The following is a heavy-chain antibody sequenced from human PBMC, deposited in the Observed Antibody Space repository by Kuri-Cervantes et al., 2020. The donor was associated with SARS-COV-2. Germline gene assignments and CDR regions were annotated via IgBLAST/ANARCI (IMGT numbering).Heavy chain of an antibody. CDR2: INAGNGNT. CDR3: AREGRVLLWFGDTRGWFDP. D-gene: IGHD3-10*01. CDR1: GYTFTSYA. V-gene: IGHV1-3*01. Sequence: SVKVSCKASGYTFTSYAMHWVRQAPGQRLEWMGWINAGNGNTKYSQKFQGRVTITRDTSASTAYMELSSLRSEDTAVYYCAREGRVLLWFGDTRGWFDPWGQGTLVTVSS. J-gene: IGHJ5*02.